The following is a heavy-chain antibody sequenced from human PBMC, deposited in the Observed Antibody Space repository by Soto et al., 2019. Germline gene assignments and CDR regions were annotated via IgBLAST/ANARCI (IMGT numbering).Heavy chain of an antibody. CDR3: ARHNYGSGSTYFDY. CDR2: IYYSGST. J-gene: IGHJ4*02. D-gene: IGHD3-10*01. CDR1: GFIFRDWF. V-gene: IGHV4-59*08. Sequence: PGGSLRLSCAASGFIFRDWFMSWIRQPPGKGLEWIGYIYYSGSTNYNPSLKSRVTISVDTSKNQFSLKLNSMTAADTAVYYCARHNYGSGSTYFDYWGQGTLVTVPQ.